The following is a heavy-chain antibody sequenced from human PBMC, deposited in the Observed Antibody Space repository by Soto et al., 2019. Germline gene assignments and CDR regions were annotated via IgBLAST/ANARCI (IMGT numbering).Heavy chain of an antibody. CDR1: GFTFSSYA. CDR3: ARDPPRSRGYCSGGSCLYGMDV. V-gene: IGHV3-30-3*01. Sequence: PGGSPRLSCAASGFTFSSYAMHWVRQAPGKGLEWVAVISYDGSNKYYADSVKGRFTISRDNSKNTLYLQMNSLRAEDTAVYYCARDPPRSRGYCSGGSCLYGMDVWGQGTTVTVSS. CDR2: ISYDGSNK. J-gene: IGHJ6*02. D-gene: IGHD2-15*01.